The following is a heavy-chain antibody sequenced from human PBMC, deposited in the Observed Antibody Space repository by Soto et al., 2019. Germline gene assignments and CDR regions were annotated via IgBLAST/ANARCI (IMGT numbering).Heavy chain of an antibody. CDR1: GGTFSSYA. CDR3: ATRRDCSGGSCYYYYYYGMDV. CDR2: IIPIFGTA. V-gene: IGHV1-69*12. Sequence: QVQLVQSGAEVKKPGSSVKVSCKASGGTFSSYAISWVRQAPGQGLEWTGGIIPIFGTANYAQKFQGRVTITADESTSTAYMELSSLRSEDTAVYYCATRRDCSGGSCYYYYYYGMDVWGQGTTVTVSS. J-gene: IGHJ6*02. D-gene: IGHD2-15*01.